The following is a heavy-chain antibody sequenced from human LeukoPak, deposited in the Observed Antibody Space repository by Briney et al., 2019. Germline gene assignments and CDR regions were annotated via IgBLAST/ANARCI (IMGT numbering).Heavy chain of an antibody. Sequence: PSETLSLTCTVSGYSISSGYYWGWIRQPPGKGLEWIGSIYHSGSTYYNPSLKSRVTTSVDTSKNQFSLKLSSVTVADTAVYYCARGSAAPYDAFDIWGQGTMVTVSS. J-gene: IGHJ3*02. CDR3: ARGSAAPYDAFDI. D-gene: IGHD3-10*01. CDR1: GYSISSGYY. CDR2: IYHSGST. V-gene: IGHV4-38-2*02.